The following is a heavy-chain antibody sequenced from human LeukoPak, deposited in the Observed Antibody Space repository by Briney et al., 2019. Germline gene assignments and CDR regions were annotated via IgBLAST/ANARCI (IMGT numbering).Heavy chain of an antibody. Sequence: PGGSLRLSCAASGFTFSSYWMHWVRQAPGKGLVWVSRINSDGSSTSYADSVKGRFTISRDNAKNTLYLQMNSLRAEDTAVYYCAKDPGYSSSWPFGAFDIWGQGTMVTVSS. V-gene: IGHV3-74*01. CDR1: GFTFSSYW. J-gene: IGHJ3*02. D-gene: IGHD6-13*01. CDR2: INSDGSST. CDR3: AKDPGYSSSWPFGAFDI.